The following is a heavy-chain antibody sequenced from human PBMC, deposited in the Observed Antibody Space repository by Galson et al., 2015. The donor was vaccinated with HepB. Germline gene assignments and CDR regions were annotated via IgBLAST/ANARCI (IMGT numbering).Heavy chain of an antibody. D-gene: IGHD3-10*01. J-gene: IGHJ5*02. Sequence: SLRLSCAASGFTFGDYAMSWFRQAPGKGLEWVGFIRSKAYGGTTEYAASVKGRFTISRDDSKSIAYLQMNSLKTEDTAVYYCTRDKIVGWFGDVGWFDPWGQGTLVTVSS. V-gene: IGHV3-49*03. CDR3: TRDKIVGWFGDVGWFDP. CDR2: IRSKAYGGTT. CDR1: GFTFGDYA.